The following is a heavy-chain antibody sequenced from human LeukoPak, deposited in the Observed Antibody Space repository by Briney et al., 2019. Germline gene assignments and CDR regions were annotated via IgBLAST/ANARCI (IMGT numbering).Heavy chain of an antibody. CDR3: ARALVLLWFGEEDYGTDV. CDR1: GFTVSSNY. D-gene: IGHD3-10*01. Sequence: GGSLRLSCAVYGFTVSSNYMSWVRQAPGKGLEWVSVLQSGGNTYYADSVKGRFTMSRDNSKNTLFLQMNSPRAEDTAVYYCARALVLLWFGEEDYGTDVWGQGTTVTVSS. CDR2: LQSGGNT. J-gene: IGHJ6*02. V-gene: IGHV3-66*01.